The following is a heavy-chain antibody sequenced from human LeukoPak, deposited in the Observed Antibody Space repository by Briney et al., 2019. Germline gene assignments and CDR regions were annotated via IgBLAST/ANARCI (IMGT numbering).Heavy chain of an antibody. Sequence: GGSLRLSCAASKSTFSSYAMSWVRQAPGKGLEWVSTISGSGGSTYYADSVKGRFTISRDNSKNTLYLQMNSLRAEDTAVYYCAKDHESGYDYVWGSYRYSFAYWGQGTLVTVSS. V-gene: IGHV3-23*01. J-gene: IGHJ4*02. CDR1: KSTFSSYA. CDR2: ISGSGGST. CDR3: AKDHESGYDYVWGSYRYSFAY. D-gene: IGHD3-16*02.